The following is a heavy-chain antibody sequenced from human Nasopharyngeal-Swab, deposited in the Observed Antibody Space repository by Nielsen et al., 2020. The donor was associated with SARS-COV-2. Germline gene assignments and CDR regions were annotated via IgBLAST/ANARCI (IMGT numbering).Heavy chain of an antibody. CDR1: GYTFTSYD. CDR2: MNPNSGNT. CDR3: ARGRRAPGAVAGTREYYFDY. V-gene: IGHV1-8*01. Sequence: ASVKVSCKASGYTFTSYDINWVRQATGQGLEWMGWMNPNSGNTGYAQKFQGRVTMTRNTSIGTAYMELSSLRSEDTAVYYCARGRRAPGAVAGTREYYFDYWGQGTLVTVSS. J-gene: IGHJ4*02. D-gene: IGHD6-19*01.